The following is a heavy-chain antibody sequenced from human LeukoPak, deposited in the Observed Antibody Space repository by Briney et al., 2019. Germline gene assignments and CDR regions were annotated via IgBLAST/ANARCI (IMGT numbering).Heavy chain of an antibody. Sequence: SETLSLTCTVSGGSISSSSYYWGWIRQPPGKGLEWIGSIYYSGSTYYNPSLKSRVTISVDTSKNQFSLKLSSVAAADTAVYYCARRLNSGYDWEDWFDPWGQGTLVTVSS. J-gene: IGHJ5*02. V-gene: IGHV4-39*01. CDR3: ARRLNSGYDWEDWFDP. CDR2: IYYSGST. CDR1: GGSISSSSYY. D-gene: IGHD5-12*01.